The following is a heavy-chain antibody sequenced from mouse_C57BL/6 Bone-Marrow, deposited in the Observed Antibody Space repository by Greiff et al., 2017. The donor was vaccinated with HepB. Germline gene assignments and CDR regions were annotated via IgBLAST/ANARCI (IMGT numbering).Heavy chain of an antibody. D-gene: IGHD3-2*02. J-gene: IGHJ2*01. Sequence: EVKLMESGGGLVKPGGSLKLSCAASGFTFSSYAMSWVRQTPEKRLEWVATISDGGSYTYYPDNVKGRFTISRDNAKNHLYLQMSKLKSEDTAMYDCARDEAQALDYWGQGTTLTVSS. CDR3: ARDEAQALDY. V-gene: IGHV5-4*01. CDR2: ISDGGSYT. CDR1: GFTFSSYA.